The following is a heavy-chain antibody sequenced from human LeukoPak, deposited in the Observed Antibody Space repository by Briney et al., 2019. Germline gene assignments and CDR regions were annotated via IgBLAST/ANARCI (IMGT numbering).Heavy chain of an antibody. Sequence: GGSLRLSCAASGFTFSSYAMSWVRQAPGKGLEWVSAISGSGGSTYYAASVKGRFTISRDNSKNTLYLQMNSLRAEDTAVYYCLGDVGGSIGEVYRSYAFDIWGQGTMVTVSS. J-gene: IGHJ3*02. D-gene: IGHD3-10*01. CDR2: ISGSGGST. CDR3: LGDVGGSIGEVYRSYAFDI. V-gene: IGHV3-23*01. CDR1: GFTFSSYA.